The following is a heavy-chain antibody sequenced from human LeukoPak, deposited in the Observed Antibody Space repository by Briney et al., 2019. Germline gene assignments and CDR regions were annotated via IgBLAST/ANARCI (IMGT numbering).Heavy chain of an antibody. CDR3: ARVSYNAGSFISGGWFDP. V-gene: IGHV4-4*07. CDR2: VHTSGSP. J-gene: IGHJ5*02. D-gene: IGHD3-10*01. Sequence: SETLSLTCDVSGVSTSRHYWSWIRLPAGKGLEWIGRVHTSGSPDYSPSLKSRVTMSVDTSKNQVSLRLSSMTAADTTVYFCARVSYNAGSFISGGWFDPWGQGIRVTVSS. CDR1: GVSTSRHY.